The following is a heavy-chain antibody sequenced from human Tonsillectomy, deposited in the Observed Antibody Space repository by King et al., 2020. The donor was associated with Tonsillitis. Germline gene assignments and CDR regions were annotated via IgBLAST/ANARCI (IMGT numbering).Heavy chain of an antibody. Sequence: VQLVESGGGVVQPGRSLRLSCAASGFTFSSYAMHWVRQAPGKGLEWVAVISYDGSNKYYADSVKGRFTISRDNSKNTLYLQMNSLRAEDTAVYYCAGNWSDVVVAGGGYWGQGTLVTVSS. CDR3: AGNWSDVVVAGGGY. J-gene: IGHJ4*02. V-gene: IGHV3-30*04. CDR1: GFTFSSYA. D-gene: IGHD1-1*01. CDR2: ISYDGSNK.